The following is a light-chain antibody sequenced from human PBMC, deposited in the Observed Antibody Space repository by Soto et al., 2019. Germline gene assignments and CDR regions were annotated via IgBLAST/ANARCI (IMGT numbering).Light chain of an antibody. Sequence: QSVLTQPPSASGSPGQSVTISCTGTSSDVGGYDYVSWYQQPPGKAPKLLIHEVTKRPSGVPDRFSGSKSGNTASLTVSGLQAEDEADYYCSSYAGRTLYVFGTGTKVTVL. CDR1: SSDVGGYDY. CDR2: EVT. J-gene: IGLJ1*01. CDR3: SSYAGRTLYV. V-gene: IGLV2-8*01.